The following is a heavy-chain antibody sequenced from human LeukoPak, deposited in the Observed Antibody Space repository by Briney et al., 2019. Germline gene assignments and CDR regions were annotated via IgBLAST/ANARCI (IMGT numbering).Heavy chain of an antibody. D-gene: IGHD3-22*01. CDR2: IKSKTDGGTT. J-gene: IGHJ4*02. CDR3: TTETHYYDSSGFDY. Sequence: GGSLRLSCAASGFTLSSYWIHWVRQAPGKGLEWVGRIKSKTDGGTTDYAAPVKGRFTISRDDSKNTLYLQMNSLKTEDTAVYYCTTETHYYDSSGFDYWGQGTLVTVSS. V-gene: IGHV3-15*01. CDR1: GFTLSSYW.